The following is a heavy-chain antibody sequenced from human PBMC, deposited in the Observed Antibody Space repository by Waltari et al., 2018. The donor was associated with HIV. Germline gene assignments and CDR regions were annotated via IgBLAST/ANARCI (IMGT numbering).Heavy chain of an antibody. D-gene: IGHD6-6*01. CDR1: GFIFNTYS. Sequence: EVQLVESGGGPVKPGESLRLSCVTSGFIFNTYSMNWVRQAPGKGPEWVSSISSSGNFKHYADSVKGRFTISRDNAENSLYLQMNGLRAEDTAIYYCARDSRGSTWFLNWFDPWGQGTLVTVSS. CDR3: ARDSRGSTWFLNWFDP. J-gene: IGHJ5*02. CDR2: ISSSGNFK. V-gene: IGHV3-21*02.